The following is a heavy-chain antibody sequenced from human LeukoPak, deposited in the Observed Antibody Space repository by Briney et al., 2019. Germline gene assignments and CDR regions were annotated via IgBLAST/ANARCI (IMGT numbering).Heavy chain of an antibody. CDR2: INPNSGGT. D-gene: IGHD3-3*01. Sequence: ASEKVSCKASGYTFTGYYMHWVRQAPGQGLEWMGWINPNSGGTNYAQKFQGRVTMTRDTSISTAYMELSRLRSDDTAVYYCARNKGSGYYRPFDYWGQGTLVTVSS. CDR1: GYTFTGYY. CDR3: ARNKGSGYYRPFDY. V-gene: IGHV1-2*02. J-gene: IGHJ4*02.